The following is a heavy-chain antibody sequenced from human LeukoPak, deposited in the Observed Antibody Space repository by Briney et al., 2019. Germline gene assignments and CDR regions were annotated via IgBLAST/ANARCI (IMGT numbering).Heavy chain of an antibody. CDR2: INHSGST. CDR3: ARVRVGRYNWFDP. CDR1: GGSFSGYY. Sequence: SETLSLTCAVYGGSFSGYYWSWIRQPPGKGLEWIGEINHSGSTNYNPSLKSQVTISVDTSKNQFSLKLSSVTAADTAVYYCARVRVGRYNWFDPWGQGTLVTVSS. J-gene: IGHJ5*02. V-gene: IGHV4-34*01.